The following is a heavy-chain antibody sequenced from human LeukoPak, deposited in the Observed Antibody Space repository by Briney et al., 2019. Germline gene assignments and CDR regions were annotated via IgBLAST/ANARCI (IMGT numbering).Heavy chain of an antibody. J-gene: IGHJ6*02. CDR1: GFTFHDYA. Sequence: GGSLRLSCAASGFTFHDYAMHWVRQVPGKGLEWVSGISWNSDNIVYADSVKGRFTIFRDNAKNSMYLQMNSLRIEDTALYYCSKDISAGGLDVWGPGTPVTVSS. D-gene: IGHD3-16*02. CDR2: ISWNSDNI. CDR3: SKDISAGGLDV. V-gene: IGHV3-9*01.